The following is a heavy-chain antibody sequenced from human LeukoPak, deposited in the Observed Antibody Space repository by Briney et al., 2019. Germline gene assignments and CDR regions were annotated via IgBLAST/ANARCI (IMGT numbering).Heavy chain of an antibody. CDR1: GYTFTGYY. D-gene: IGHD3-10*01. Sequence: GASVKVSCKASGYTFTGYYMHWVRQAPGQGLEWMGWFNPNSGGTNYAQKFQGRVTMTRDKSITTAYMDLSSLTSDDTAVYYCAKVGAMVLWGQGTQVTVSS. V-gene: IGHV1-2*02. J-gene: IGHJ4*02. CDR3: AKVGAMVL. CDR2: FNPNSGGT.